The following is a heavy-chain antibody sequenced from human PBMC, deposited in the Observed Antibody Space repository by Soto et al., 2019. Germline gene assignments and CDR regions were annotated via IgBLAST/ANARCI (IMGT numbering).Heavy chain of an antibody. CDR3: ARVGTGSSVWYPGSY. CDR1: GFTFSSYA. CDR2: ISYDGSNK. D-gene: IGHD6-19*01. J-gene: IGHJ4*02. Sequence: GGSLRLSCAASGFTFSSYAMYWVRQAPGKGLEWVAVISYDGSNKYDADSVKGRFTISRDNSKNTLYLQMNSLRVEDTAVYYCARVGTGSSVWYPGSYWGQGTLVTVSS. V-gene: IGHV3-30*04.